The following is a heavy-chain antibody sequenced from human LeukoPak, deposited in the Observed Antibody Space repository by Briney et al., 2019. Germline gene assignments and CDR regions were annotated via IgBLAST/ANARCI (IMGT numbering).Heavy chain of an antibody. J-gene: IGHJ4*02. CDR2: INAGNGNT. D-gene: IGHD1-26*01. V-gene: IGHV1-3*01. CDR3: AVVGATVY. CDR1: GYTFTSYA. Sequence: ASGKVSCKASGYTFTSYAMHWVRQAPGQRLEWMGWINAGNGNTKYPQKFQGRVTITRDTSASTAYMELSSLRSEDTAVYYCAVVGATVYWGQGTLVTVSS.